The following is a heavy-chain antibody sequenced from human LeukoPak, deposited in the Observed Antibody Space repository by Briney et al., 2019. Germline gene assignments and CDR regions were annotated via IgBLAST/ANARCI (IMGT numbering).Heavy chain of an antibody. CDR2: INSDGSST. CDR1: GFTFSSYW. Sequence: GGSLRLSCAASGFTFSSYWMHWVRQAPGKGLVRVSRINSDGSSTSYADSVKGRFTISRDNAKNTLYLQMNSLRAEDTAVYYCARDWISGMDVWGQGTTVTVSS. D-gene: IGHD2-2*03. CDR3: ARDWISGMDV. J-gene: IGHJ6*02. V-gene: IGHV3-74*01.